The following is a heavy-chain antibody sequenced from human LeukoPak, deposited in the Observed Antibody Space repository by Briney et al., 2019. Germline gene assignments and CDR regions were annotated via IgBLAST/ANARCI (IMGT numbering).Heavy chain of an antibody. J-gene: IGHJ6*03. Sequence: PGGSLRLSCAASGFTFSSYEMNWVRQAPGKGLEWVAYIQYDGSNEQYADSVKGRFSISRDSSKNILYLQMNSLRAEDTAVYYCAKDRCSNGVGCYYYYMDVWGKGTTVTTSS. CDR2: IQYDGSNE. D-gene: IGHD2-8*01. CDR1: GFTFSSYE. CDR3: AKDRCSNGVGCYYYYMDV. V-gene: IGHV3-30*02.